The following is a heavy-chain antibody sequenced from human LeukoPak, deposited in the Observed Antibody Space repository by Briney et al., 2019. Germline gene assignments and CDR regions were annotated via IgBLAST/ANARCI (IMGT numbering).Heavy chain of an antibody. J-gene: IGHJ4*02. CDR3: AAMVDDY. Sequence: GGSLRLSCAVSGFTINTNYMSWVLQAPGKGLEWVSVTYFDGSTYYADSVKGRFTISRDTSENTLYLQMNTLRADDTSVYYCAAMVDDYWGQGTLVTVSS. CDR2: TYFDGST. CDR1: GFTINTNY. D-gene: IGHD5-18*01. V-gene: IGHV3-66*01.